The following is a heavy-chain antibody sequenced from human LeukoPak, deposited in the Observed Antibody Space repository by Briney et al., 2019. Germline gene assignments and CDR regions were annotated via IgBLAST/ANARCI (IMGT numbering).Heavy chain of an antibody. V-gene: IGHV3-72*01. J-gene: IGHJ4*02. Sequence: PGGSLRLSCAASGFTFSDHYMDWVRQAPGKGLEWVGRSRNKASTYTTEYAASVKGRFTVSRDDSKNSAYLQMNSLKTEDTAVYYCTRSDSSGYVNYWGQGTLVTVSS. CDR1: GFTFSDHY. CDR3: TRSDSSGYVNY. CDR2: SRNKASTYTT. D-gene: IGHD3-22*01.